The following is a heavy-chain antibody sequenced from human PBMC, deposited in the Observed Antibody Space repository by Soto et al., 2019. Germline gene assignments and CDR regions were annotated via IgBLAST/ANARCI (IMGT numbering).Heavy chain of an antibody. J-gene: IGHJ6*03. CDR2: IIPILGIA. CDR3: ARVGEKESVRGADYYYMDV. CDR1: GGTFSSYT. Sequence: QVQLVQSGAEVKKPGSSVKVSCKASGGTFSSYTISWVRQAPGQGLEWMGRIIPILGIANYAQKFQGRVTITADKSTSTAYMELSSLRSEDTAVYYCARVGEKESVRGADYYYMDVWGKGTTVTVSS. D-gene: IGHD3-10*01. V-gene: IGHV1-69*02.